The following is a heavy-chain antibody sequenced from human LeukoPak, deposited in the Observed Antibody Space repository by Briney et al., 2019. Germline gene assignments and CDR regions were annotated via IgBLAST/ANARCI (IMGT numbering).Heavy chain of an antibody. J-gene: IGHJ4*02. V-gene: IGHV3-30-3*01. CDR1: GFTFSSYA. Sequence: GSLRLSCAASGFTFSSYAMHWVRQAPGKGLEWVAVISYDGSNKYYADSVKGRFTISRDNSKNTLYLQMNSLRAEDTAVYYCAREGQVVPAAPFDYWGQGTLVTVSS. CDR2: ISYDGSNK. CDR3: AREGQVVPAAPFDY. D-gene: IGHD2-2*01.